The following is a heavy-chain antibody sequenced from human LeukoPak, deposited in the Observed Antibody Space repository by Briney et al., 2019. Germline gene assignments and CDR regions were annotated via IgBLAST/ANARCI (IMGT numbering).Heavy chain of an antibody. CDR1: GGSISSYY. CDR2: IYTRGST. D-gene: IGHD5-12*01. CDR3: AREKKWLRLNNWFDP. V-gene: IGHV4-4*07. J-gene: IGHJ5*02. Sequence: SETLSLTCTVSGGSISSYYWSWLRQPSGKGLEWIGRIYTRGSTNYNPSLKSRVTMSVYTSKNQLSLKVSSETAEDPAVYYCAREKKWLRLNNWFDPWGQGTLVTVSS.